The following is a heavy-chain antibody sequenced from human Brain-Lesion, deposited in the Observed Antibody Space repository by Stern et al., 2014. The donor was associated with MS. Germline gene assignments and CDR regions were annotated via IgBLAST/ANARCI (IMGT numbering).Heavy chain of an antibody. CDR1: GYTLTEFS. Sequence: QVQLVESGAEVKKPGASVKVSCKASGYTLTEFSMHWVRQAPRQGLEWMGGFDPEDGETIYAQKFQGRVTMTEDTSTDTAYMELSSLRSEDTAVYYCATLSPGAGGNYYRHFDYWGQGTLVTVSS. D-gene: IGHD1-26*01. V-gene: IGHV1-24*01. CDR3: ATLSPGAGGNYYRHFDY. J-gene: IGHJ4*02. CDR2: FDPEDGET.